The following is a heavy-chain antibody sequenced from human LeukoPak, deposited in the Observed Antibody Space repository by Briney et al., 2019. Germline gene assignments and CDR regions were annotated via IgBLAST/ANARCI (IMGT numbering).Heavy chain of an antibody. J-gene: IGHJ4*02. D-gene: IGHD6-19*01. CDR1: GYTFTGYY. Sequence: GASVKVSCKASGYTFTGYYIHWVRQAPGQGLEWMGRINPNSGGTNYAQKFQGRVTMTRDTSISTAYMELSRLRPDDTAVYYCAREAVASYFDYWGQGTLVTVSS. CDR3: AREAVASYFDY. CDR2: INPNSGGT. V-gene: IGHV1-2*06.